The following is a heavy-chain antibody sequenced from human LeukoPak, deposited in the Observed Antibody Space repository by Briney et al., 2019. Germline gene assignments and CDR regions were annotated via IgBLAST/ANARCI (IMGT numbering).Heavy chain of an antibody. Sequence: AALVKVSCKASGYTFTGYYLHWVRQAPGQGLEWMGWINPNSSGTNYAQKFQGSVTMTRDTSISTAYMELSRPRFDDTAVYYCAGSIRYFDWLFAFDIWGQGTMVTVSS. CDR2: INPNSSGT. D-gene: IGHD3-9*01. V-gene: IGHV1-2*02. CDR3: AGSIRYFDWLFAFDI. CDR1: GYTFTGYY. J-gene: IGHJ3*02.